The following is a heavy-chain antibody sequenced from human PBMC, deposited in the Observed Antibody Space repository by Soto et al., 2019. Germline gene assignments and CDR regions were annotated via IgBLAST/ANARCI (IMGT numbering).Heavy chain of an antibody. Sequence: KTSETLSLTCTVSGGSISSSSYYWGWIRQPPGKGLEWIGSIYYSGSTYYNPSLKSRVTISVDTSKNQFSLKLSSVTAADTAVYYCASFEPYYYGMDVWGQGTTVTVSS. CDR2: IYYSGST. CDR1: GGSISSSSYY. J-gene: IGHJ6*02. V-gene: IGHV4-39*01. CDR3: ASFEPYYYGMDV. D-gene: IGHD3-9*01.